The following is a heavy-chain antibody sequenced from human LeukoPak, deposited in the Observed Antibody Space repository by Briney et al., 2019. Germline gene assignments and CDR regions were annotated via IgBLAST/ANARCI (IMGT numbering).Heavy chain of an antibody. CDR2: IWYDGSNK. J-gene: IGHJ4*02. CDR1: GFTFSSYG. CDR3: ASSYDSSGYYLDY. Sequence: PGGSLRLSCAASGFTFSSYGMHWVRQAPGKGLEWVAVIWYDGSNKHYADSVKGRFTISRDNSQNTLYLQMNSLRAEDTAVYYCASSYDSSGYYLDYWGQGTLVTVSS. V-gene: IGHV3-33*01. D-gene: IGHD3-22*01.